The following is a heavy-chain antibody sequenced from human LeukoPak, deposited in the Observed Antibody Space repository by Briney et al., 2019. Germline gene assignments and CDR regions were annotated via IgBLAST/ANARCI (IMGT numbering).Heavy chain of an antibody. CDR2: IIPILGIA. D-gene: IGHD2-15*01. J-gene: IGHJ5*02. V-gene: IGHV1-69*04. CDR3: AGSFIGVVAATGGWFDP. Sequence: GASVKVSCKASGCTFISYAISGVRQAPGQGLEWMGRIIPILGIANYAQKFQGRVTITADKSTSTAYMELSSLRSEDKAVYYCAGSFIGVVAATGGWFDPWGQGTLVTVSS. CDR1: GCTFISYA.